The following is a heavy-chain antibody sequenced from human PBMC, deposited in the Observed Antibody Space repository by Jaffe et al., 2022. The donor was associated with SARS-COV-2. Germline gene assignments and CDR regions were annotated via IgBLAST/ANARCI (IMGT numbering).Heavy chain of an antibody. J-gene: IGHJ6*02. CDR3: ARVIGENYYAMDV. V-gene: IGHV3-66*02. CDR2: IYSGGST. CDR1: GFTVSSNY. D-gene: IGHD3-16*02. Sequence: EVQLVESGGGLVLPGGSLRLSCVASGFTVSSNYMNWVRQAPGKGLEWVSVIYSGGSTYFADSVKGRFTTSRDNSKNTLFLQMNSLRPEDTAVYYCARVIGENYYAMDVWGQGTTVTVSS.